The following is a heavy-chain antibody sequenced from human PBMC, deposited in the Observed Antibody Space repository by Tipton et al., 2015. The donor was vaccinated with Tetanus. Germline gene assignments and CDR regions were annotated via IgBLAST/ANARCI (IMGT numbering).Heavy chain of an antibody. V-gene: IGHV4-59*12. CDR2: FYYSGST. Sequence: GLVKPSETLSLTCTVSGDSISGYYWNWIRQPPGKGLEWIGYFYYSGSTNYNPSLKSRVTMSVDTSKNLFSLKLTSVTAADTAAYYCARRRSSTSGGKWFDLWGQGTLVTV. CDR1: GDSISGYY. CDR3: ARRRSSTSGGKWFDL. D-gene: IGHD2-2*01. J-gene: IGHJ5*01.